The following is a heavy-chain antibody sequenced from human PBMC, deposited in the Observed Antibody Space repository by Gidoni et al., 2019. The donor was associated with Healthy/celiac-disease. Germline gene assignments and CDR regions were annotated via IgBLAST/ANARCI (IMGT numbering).Heavy chain of an antibody. CDR2: IRWNRGSI. Sequence: EVQLVESGGGLVQPGRSLRLSCAASGFTFDDYALHWVRQAPGKGLEGVSGIRWNRGSIGYADSVKGRITISRDNAKNSLYLQMNRLRAEDTALYYCAKGGTSSSWLWDYWGQGTLVTVSS. CDR1: GFTFDDYA. J-gene: IGHJ4*02. D-gene: IGHD6-13*01. CDR3: AKGGTSSSWLWDY. V-gene: IGHV3-9*01.